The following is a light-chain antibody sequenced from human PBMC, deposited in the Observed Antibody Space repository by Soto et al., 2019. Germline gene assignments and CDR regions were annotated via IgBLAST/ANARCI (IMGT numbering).Light chain of an antibody. Sequence: QSALAQPASVSGSPGQSITISCTGTSSDVGSYNLVSWYQQHPGKAPKLMIYEGNKRPSGVSNRFSGSKSGNTASLTISRLQAEDEADYYCSSYTSSRAYVFGIGTKVTVL. CDR1: SSDVGSYNL. J-gene: IGLJ1*01. V-gene: IGLV2-14*02. CDR3: SSYTSSRAYV. CDR2: EGN.